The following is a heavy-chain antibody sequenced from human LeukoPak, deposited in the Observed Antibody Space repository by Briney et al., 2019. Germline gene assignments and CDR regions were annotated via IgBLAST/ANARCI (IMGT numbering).Heavy chain of an antibody. D-gene: IGHD3-22*01. CDR1: GGSFSGYY. CDR2: INHSGST. V-gene: IGHV4-34*01. J-gene: IGHJ2*01. CDR3: ARGFYTSGYYVWYFDL. Sequence: PSETLSLTCAVYGGSFSGYYWSWIRRPPGKGLEWIGEINHSGSTNYNPSLKSRVTISVDTSKNQFSLKLSSVTAADTAVYYCARGFYTSGYYVWYFDLWGRGTLVTVSS.